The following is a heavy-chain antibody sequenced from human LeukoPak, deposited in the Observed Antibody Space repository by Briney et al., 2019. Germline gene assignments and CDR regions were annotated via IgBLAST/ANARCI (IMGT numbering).Heavy chain of an antibody. CDR2: IYYSGST. V-gene: IGHV4-39*07. J-gene: IGHJ3*02. CDR3: ARVYSRFLEWAGNAFDI. CDR1: GGSISSYY. Sequence: SETLSLTCTVSGGSISSYYWGWIRQPPGKGLEWIGSIYYSGSTYYNPSLKSRVTISVDTSKNQFSLKLSSVTAADTAVYYCARVYSRFLEWAGNAFDIWGQGTMVTVSS. D-gene: IGHD3-3*01.